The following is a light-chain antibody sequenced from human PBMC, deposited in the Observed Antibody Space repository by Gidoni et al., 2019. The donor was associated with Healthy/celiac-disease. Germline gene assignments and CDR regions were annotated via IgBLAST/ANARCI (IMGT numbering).Light chain of an antibody. Sequence: QFVLTQPPSASGTPGQGVTISCSGSSSNIGSNTVNWYQQLPGTAPNLLIYSNNQRPSGVPDRFSGSKSGTSASLASSGLQSEDEADYYCAAWDDSLNGVVFGGGTKLTVL. V-gene: IGLV1-44*01. CDR3: AAWDDSLNGVV. CDR1: SSNIGSNT. J-gene: IGLJ2*01. CDR2: SNN.